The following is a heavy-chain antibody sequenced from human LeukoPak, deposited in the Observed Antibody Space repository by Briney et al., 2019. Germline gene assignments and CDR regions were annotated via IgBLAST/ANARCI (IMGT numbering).Heavy chain of an antibody. Sequence: GGSLRLSCAASGFTFSSDWMTWVRQTPGKGLEWVANINKDGSEKYYLDSVEGRFTISRDNAKNSLYLQMNSLRAEDTAVYYCARGGYCNSTTCYFNDWFDPWGQGTLVTVSS. J-gene: IGHJ5*02. V-gene: IGHV3-7*03. CDR1: GFTFSSDW. D-gene: IGHD2-2*01. CDR2: INKDGSEK. CDR3: ARGGYCNSTTCYFNDWFDP.